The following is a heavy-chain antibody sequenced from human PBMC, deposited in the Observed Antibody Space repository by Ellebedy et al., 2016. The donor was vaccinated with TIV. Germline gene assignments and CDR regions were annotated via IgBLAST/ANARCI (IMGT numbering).Heavy chain of an antibody. J-gene: IGHJ4*02. D-gene: IGHD6-19*01. Sequence: GESLKISXAASGFTFSSYSMHWVRQAPGKGLEWVAVIWYDGSNKYYADSVKGRFTISRDNSKNTLYLQMNSLRAEDTAVYYCARTPGGSGWYVDYWGQGTLVTVSS. CDR1: GFTFSSYS. V-gene: IGHV3-33*08. CDR3: ARTPGGSGWYVDY. CDR2: IWYDGSNK.